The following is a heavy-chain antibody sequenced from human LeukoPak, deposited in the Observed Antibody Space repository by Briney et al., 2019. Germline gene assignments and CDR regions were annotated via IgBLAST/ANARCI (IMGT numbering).Heavy chain of an antibody. D-gene: IGHD4-17*01. V-gene: IGHV4-59*08. CDR1: GGSISSYY. CDR2: IYYSGST. J-gene: IGHJ6*02. CDR3: ARLGYGEGFYYYYGMDV. Sequence: SETLSLTCTVSGGSISSYYWSWIRQPPGKGLEWIGYIYYSGSTNYNPSLKSRVTTSVDTSKNQFSLKLSSVTAADTAVYYSARLGYGEGFYYYYGMDVWGQGTTVSVSS.